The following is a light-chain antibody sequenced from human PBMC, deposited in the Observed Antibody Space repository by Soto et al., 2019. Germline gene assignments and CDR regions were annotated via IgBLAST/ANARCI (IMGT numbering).Light chain of an antibody. J-gene: IGLJ3*02. CDR2: DID. CDR3: GTWDDSLSAVV. CDR1: TSNIGNNF. Sequence: QSVLTQRPSVSAAPGQKVTISCSGSTSNIGNNFVAWERQFPGTDPKLLIYDIDERPSGIPERFSGSESCTSATLDITGLQTGDEDYYYCGTWDDSLSAVVFGAGTKLTVL. V-gene: IGLV1-51*01.